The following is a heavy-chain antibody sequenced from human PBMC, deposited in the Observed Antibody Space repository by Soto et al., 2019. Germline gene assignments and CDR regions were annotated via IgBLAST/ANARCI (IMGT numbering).Heavy chain of an antibody. CDR3: ASDLGYSYGYSFDY. V-gene: IGHV1-18*01. CDR2: ISAYNGNT. D-gene: IGHD5-18*01. CDR1: GYTFTSYG. J-gene: IGHJ4*02. Sequence: GASVKVSCKASGYTFTSYGISWVRQAPGQGLEWMGWISAYNGNTNYAQKLQGRVTMTTDTSTSTAYMELRSLRSDDTAVDYCASDLGYSYGYSFDYWGQGGLVTVSS.